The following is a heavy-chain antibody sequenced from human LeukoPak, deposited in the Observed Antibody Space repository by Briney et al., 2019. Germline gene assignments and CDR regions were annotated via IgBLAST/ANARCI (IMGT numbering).Heavy chain of an antibody. J-gene: IGHJ5*02. CDR1: GYTFTSYY. D-gene: IGHD3-3*01. CDR3: ARGLRRIFGVAHDRKFDP. Sequence: ASVKVSCKASGYTFTSYYMHWVRQAPGQGLEWMGIINPSGGSTSYAQKFQGRVTISVDTSKNQFSLKLSSVTAADTAVYYCARGLRRIFGVAHDRKFDPWGQGTLVTVSS. V-gene: IGHV1-46*01. CDR2: INPSGGST.